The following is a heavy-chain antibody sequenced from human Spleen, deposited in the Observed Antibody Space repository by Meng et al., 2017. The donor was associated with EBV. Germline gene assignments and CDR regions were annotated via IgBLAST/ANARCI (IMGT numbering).Heavy chain of an antibody. CDR2: ISYSGST. CDR3: ARLPSQFLYRVENWFDP. V-gene: IGHV4-39*01. CDR1: GGSINNKNYN. J-gene: IGHJ5*02. D-gene: IGHD3-3*01. Sequence: QLQGSGSGLVKPSGTLSLTCAVSGGSINNKNYNWGWIRQSPGKGLEWIGCISYSGSTLYNPSLKSPVSISIDTSKNQFSLRLSSVSAADTAVYYCARLPSQFLYRVENWFDPWGQGTLVTVSS.